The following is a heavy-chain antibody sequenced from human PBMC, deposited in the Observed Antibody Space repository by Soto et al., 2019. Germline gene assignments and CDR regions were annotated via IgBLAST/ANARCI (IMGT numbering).Heavy chain of an antibody. CDR3: ARTGTSGYDFHY. Sequence: QVQLVQSGAEVKKPGASVKVSCKASGYTFTGYYMHWVRQAPGQGLEWMGWINPNSGGTNYAQKVKGWVTMTRDTSISTAYMELSRLRSDDTAVYYCARTGTSGYDFHYWGQGTLVTVSS. CDR1: GYTFTGYY. J-gene: IGHJ4*02. V-gene: IGHV1-2*04. CDR2: INPNSGGT. D-gene: IGHD5-12*01.